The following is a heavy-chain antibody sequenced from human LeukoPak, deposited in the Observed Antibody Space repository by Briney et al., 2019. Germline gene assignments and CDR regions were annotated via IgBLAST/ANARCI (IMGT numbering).Heavy chain of an antibody. D-gene: IGHD4-17*01. V-gene: IGHV3-48*02. CDR3: ARGLATVTTVGY. J-gene: IGHJ4*02. CDR1: GFTFMSFT. CDR2: ITGSSRTT. Sequence: PGGSLRLSCAASGFTFMSFTMIWVRQVPGKGLEWVSSITGSSRTTNYADSVKGRFTISRDNDKNSLYLQMNSLRDEDTAVYYCARGLATVTTVGYWGQGTLVTVSS.